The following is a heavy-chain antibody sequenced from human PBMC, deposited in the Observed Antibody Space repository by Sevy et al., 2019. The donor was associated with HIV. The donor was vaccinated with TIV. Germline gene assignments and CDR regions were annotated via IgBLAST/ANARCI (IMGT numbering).Heavy chain of an antibody. CDR2: ISAYNGNT. CDR3: ARDGSITIFGVANYYCYGMDV. J-gene: IGHJ6*02. Sequence: ASVKVSCKASGYTFTSYGISWVRQAPGQGLEWMGWISAYNGNTNYAQKLQGRVTMTTDTSTSTAYMELRSLRSDDTAVYYCARDGSITIFGVANYYCYGMDVWGQGTTVTVSS. CDR1: GYTFTSYG. V-gene: IGHV1-18*01. D-gene: IGHD3-3*01.